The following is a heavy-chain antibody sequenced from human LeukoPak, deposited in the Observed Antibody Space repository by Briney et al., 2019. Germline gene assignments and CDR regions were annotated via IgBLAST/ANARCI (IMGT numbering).Heavy chain of an antibody. D-gene: IGHD4-17*01. Sequence: GASVKVSCEVSGYTLTELSMHWVRQAPGKGLEWMGGFDPEDGETIYAQKFQGRVTMTEDTSTDTAYMELSSLRSEDTAVYYCATGPHYGDYVRYWGQGTLVTVSS. J-gene: IGHJ4*02. CDR3: ATGPHYGDYVRY. V-gene: IGHV1-24*01. CDR2: FDPEDGET. CDR1: GYTLTELS.